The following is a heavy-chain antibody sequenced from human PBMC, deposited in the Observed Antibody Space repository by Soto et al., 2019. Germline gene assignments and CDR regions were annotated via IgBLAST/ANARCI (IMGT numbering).Heavy chain of an antibody. V-gene: IGHV1-18*01. CDR1: GYTFTSYG. D-gene: IGHD6-19*01. CDR3: ARVVAGAYYYYGMDV. CDR2: ISAYNGNT. J-gene: IGHJ6*02. Sequence: GASVKVSCKASGYTFTSYGISWVRQAPGQGLEWMGWISAYNGNTNYAQKLQGRVTMTTDTSTSTAYMELRSLRSDDTAVYYCARVVAGAYYYYGMDVRGQGTTVTVSS.